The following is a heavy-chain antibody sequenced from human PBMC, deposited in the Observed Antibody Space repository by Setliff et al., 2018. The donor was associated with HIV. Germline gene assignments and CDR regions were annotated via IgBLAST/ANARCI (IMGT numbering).Heavy chain of an antibody. CDR2: INDNGST. J-gene: IGHJ4*02. V-gene: IGHV4-34*01. Sequence: PSETLSLTCAVYGGSFSGYYWSWIRQPPGKGLEWIGEINDNGSTNYNPSLKSRVTISVDTSKNQISLKLTAVTAADSAVYYCAREGDGIDFWGQGTLVTVSS. CDR1: GGSFSGYY. D-gene: IGHD2-21*02. CDR3: AREGDGIDF.